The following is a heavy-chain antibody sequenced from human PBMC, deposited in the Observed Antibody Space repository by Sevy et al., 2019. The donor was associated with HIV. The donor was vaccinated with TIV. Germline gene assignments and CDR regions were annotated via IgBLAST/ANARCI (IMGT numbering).Heavy chain of an antibody. J-gene: IGHJ3*02. CDR2: ISSSSSTI. D-gene: IGHD2-15*01. CDR1: GFTFSSYS. CDR3: ARVGIVVGGAFDI. V-gene: IGHV3-48*01. Sequence: QAGGSLRLSCAASGFTFSSYSMNWVRQAPGKGLEWVSYISSSSSTIYYADSVKGRFTISRDNAKNSLYLQMNSLRAEDTAVYYCARVGIVVGGAFDIWGQGTMVTVSS.